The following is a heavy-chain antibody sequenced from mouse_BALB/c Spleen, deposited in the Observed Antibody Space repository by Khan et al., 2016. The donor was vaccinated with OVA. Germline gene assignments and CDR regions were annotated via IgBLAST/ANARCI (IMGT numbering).Heavy chain of an antibody. Sequence: EVELVESGGGLVQPGGSLKLSCAASGFTFSSSGMSWVRQTPDKRLELVATINSNGGSTYYPDSLKGRFTISRDNAKNTLYLQMSSLKSEDTAMYYCARMARTINWGEGTTLTVSS. CDR1: GFTFSSSG. CDR2: INSNGGST. J-gene: IGHJ2*01. CDR3: ARMARTIN. V-gene: IGHV5-6-3*01.